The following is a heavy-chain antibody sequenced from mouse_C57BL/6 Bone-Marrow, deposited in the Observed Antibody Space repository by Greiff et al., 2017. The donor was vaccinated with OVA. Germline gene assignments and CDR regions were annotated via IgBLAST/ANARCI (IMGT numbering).Heavy chain of an antibody. CDR2: IDPENGDT. J-gene: IGHJ2*01. CDR3: TSYGNFDY. V-gene: IGHV14-4*01. Sequence: VQLQQSGAELVRPGASVKLSCTAPGFNIKDDYMHWVKQRPEQGLEWIGWIDPENGDTEYASKFQGKATITADTSSNTAYVQLSSLTSEDTAVYYCTSYGNFDYWGQGTTLTVSS. CDR1: GFNIKDDY. D-gene: IGHD2-1*01.